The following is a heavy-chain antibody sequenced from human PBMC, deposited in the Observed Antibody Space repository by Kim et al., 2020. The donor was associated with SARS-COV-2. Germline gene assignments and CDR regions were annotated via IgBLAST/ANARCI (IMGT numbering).Heavy chain of an antibody. CDR3: ARVPEGYSSGWYPDY. Sequence: SVKVSCKASGGTFSSYAISWVRQAPGQGLEWMGGIIPIFGTANYAQKFQGRVTITADESTSTAYMELSSLRSEDTAVYYCARVPEGYSSGWYPDYWGQGTLVTVSS. J-gene: IGHJ4*02. V-gene: IGHV1-69*13. CDR1: GGTFSSYA. D-gene: IGHD6-19*01. CDR2: IIPIFGTA.